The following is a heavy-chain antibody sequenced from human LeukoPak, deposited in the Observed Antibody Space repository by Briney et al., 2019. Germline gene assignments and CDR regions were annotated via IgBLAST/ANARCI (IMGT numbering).Heavy chain of an antibody. CDR2: ISSSGSTI. CDR3: AGGDYDFWSGYYRGFDY. V-gene: IGHV3-48*03. CDR1: GFTFSSYE. D-gene: IGHD3-3*01. J-gene: IGHJ4*02. Sequence: GGSLRLSCAASGFTFSSYEMTWVRQAPGKGLEWVSYISSSGSTIYYADSVKGRFTISRDNAKNSLYLQMNSLRDTAVYYCAGGDYDFWSGYYRGFDYWGQGTLVTVSS.